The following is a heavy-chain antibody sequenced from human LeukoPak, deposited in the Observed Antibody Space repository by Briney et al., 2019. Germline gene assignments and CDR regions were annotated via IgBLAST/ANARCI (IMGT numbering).Heavy chain of an antibody. J-gene: IGHJ4*02. CDR1: GYSFTSYW. CDR2: IYPGDSDT. Sequence: GESLKISCKGSGYSFTSYWIGWVRQMPGKGLEWMGIIYPGDSDTRYSPSFQGQVTISADKSISTAYLQWSSLKASDTAVYYCARRIAALGGYFDYWGQGTLVTVSS. CDR3: ARRIAALGGYFDY. D-gene: IGHD6-6*01. V-gene: IGHV5-51*01.